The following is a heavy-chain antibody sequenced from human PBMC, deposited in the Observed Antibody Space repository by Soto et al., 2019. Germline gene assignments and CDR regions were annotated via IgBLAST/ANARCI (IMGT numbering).Heavy chain of an antibody. Sequence: SQTLALTCAISGDNVSSNSGSWNCIRQSPSRGLEWLGRTYYRSRWSFDYALSVKSRVTIDPDTSKNQFSLHLDSLTPEDTAVYYCEGVTWLRGMDVWGQGTPVTV. D-gene: IGHD3-10*01. CDR1: GDNVSSNSGS. CDR2: TYYRSRWSF. J-gene: IGHJ6*02. CDR3: EGVTWLRGMDV. V-gene: IGHV6-1*01.